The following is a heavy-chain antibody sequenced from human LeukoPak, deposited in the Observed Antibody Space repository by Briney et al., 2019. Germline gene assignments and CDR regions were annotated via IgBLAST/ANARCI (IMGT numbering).Heavy chain of an antibody. CDR2: IYYSGST. J-gene: IGHJ5*02. Sequence: SETLSLTCSVSGASVSSSSYYWSWIRQPPGKGLEWIGYIYYSGSTNYNPSLKSRVTISVDTSKNQFSLKLSSVTAADTAVYYCARMAPEYWFDPWGQGTLVTVSS. CDR3: ARMAPEYWFDP. CDR1: GASVSSSSYY. D-gene: IGHD1-14*01. V-gene: IGHV4-61*01.